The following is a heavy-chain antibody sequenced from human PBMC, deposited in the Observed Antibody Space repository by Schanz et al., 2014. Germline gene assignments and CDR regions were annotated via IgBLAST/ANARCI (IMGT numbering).Heavy chain of an antibody. CDR2: ISRSSSTI. Sequence: EVQLVESGGGLVQPGGSLRLSCEASGFTFSNYNMNWVRQAPGKGLEWVSYISRSSSTIYYTDSVKGRFTISRDNAKNSVFLQMNGLRDEDTAVYYCARVELSVYYYAMDVWGQGTLVTVSS. D-gene: IGHD2-15*01. CDR3: ARVELSVYYYAMDV. V-gene: IGHV3-48*02. J-gene: IGHJ6*02. CDR1: GFTFSNYN.